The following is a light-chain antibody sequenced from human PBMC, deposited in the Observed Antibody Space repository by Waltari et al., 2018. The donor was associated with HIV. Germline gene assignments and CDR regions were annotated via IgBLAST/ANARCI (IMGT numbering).Light chain of an antibody. Sequence: VMTQSPATVSVSPGGRATLSCRASQSVGSYLAWYQQKPGQAPRLLIYGASTRATGIPTRFSGSGSGTELTLTISSLKSEDFAVYYCHQYNKWPRGTFGGGTKVEV. CDR2: GAS. CDR1: QSVGSY. V-gene: IGKV3-15*01. J-gene: IGKJ4*01. CDR3: HQYNKWPRGT.